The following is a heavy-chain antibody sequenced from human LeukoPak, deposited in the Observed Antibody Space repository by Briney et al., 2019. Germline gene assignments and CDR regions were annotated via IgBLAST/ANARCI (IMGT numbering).Heavy chain of an antibody. CDR3: ARDGYYDSSGSAGFQH. CDR2: INPNSGGT. V-gene: IGHV1-2*02. D-gene: IGHD3-22*01. J-gene: IGHJ1*01. Sequence: GASVTVSFKASGYTFTCYYMHWVRQAPGQGLEWMGWINPNSGGTNYAQKFQGRVTMTRDTSISTAYMELSRLRSDDTAVYYCARDGYYDSSGSAGFQHWGQGTLVTVSS. CDR1: GYTFTCYY.